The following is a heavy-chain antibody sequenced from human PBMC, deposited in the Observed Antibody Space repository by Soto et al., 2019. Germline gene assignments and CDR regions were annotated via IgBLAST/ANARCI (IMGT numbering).Heavy chain of an antibody. CDR1: GGAISSYY. Sequence: PSETLSLTCTVFGGAISSYYWSWIRQPPGKGLEWIGYIHYTGTTDYNPSLKSRVAISVDTSNQFSLKLSSVTAADTAVYYCARKPGIATNNWFDPWGQGALVTVSS. V-gene: IGHV4-59*01. D-gene: IGHD6-13*01. CDR3: ARKPGIATNNWFDP. J-gene: IGHJ5*02. CDR2: IHYTGTT.